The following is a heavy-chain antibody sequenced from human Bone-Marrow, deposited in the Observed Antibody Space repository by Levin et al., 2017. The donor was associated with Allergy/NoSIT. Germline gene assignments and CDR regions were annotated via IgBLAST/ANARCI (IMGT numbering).Heavy chain of an antibody. CDR2: INQDGSEK. J-gene: IGHJ4*02. D-gene: IGHD2-2*01. V-gene: IGHV3-7*01. CDR1: GFTFSDHW. CDR3: ATRGPYCTSTTCAPNEMSYLWVY. Sequence: PGGSLRLSCAASGFTFSDHWMNWVRQAPGKGLEWVANINQDGSEKQYVDSVKGRFIVSRDNAKTSLYLQLNSLRAEDTAVYYCATRGPYCTSTTCAPNEMSYLWVYWGPGTLVTVSS.